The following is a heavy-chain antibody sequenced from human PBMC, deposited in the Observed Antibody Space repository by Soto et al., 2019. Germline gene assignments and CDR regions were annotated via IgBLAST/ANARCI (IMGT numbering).Heavy chain of an antibody. D-gene: IGHD3-3*01. CDR3: AKPIFGVVRVGSDY. V-gene: IGHV3-30*18. CDR1: GFTFSSYG. J-gene: IGHJ4*02. CDR2: ISYDGSNK. Sequence: QVQLVESGGGVVQPGRSLRLSCAASGFTFSSYGMHWVRQAPGKGLEWVAVISYDGSNKYYADSVKGRFTISRDNSKNTLYLQMNSLRDEDTAVYYCAKPIFGVVRVGSDYWGQGTLVTVSS.